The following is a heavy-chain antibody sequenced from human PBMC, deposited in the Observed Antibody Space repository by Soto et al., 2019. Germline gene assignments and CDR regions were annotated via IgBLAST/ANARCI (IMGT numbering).Heavy chain of an antibody. J-gene: IGHJ4*02. CDR3: AKKLTNGWSPMDY. D-gene: IGHD6-19*01. CDR1: GFTFSTYT. V-gene: IGHV3-23*01. CDR2: ISGSGAAT. Sequence: GGSLRLSCAASGFTFSTYTMNWVRQAPGKGLEWVSVISGSGAATYYADSVQGRFTISRDNSKNTLYLQMNSLRVDDTAIYYCAKKLTNGWSPMDYWGQGTLVTVSS.